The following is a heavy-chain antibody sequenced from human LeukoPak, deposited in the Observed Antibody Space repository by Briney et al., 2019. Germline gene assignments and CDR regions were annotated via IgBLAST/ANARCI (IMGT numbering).Heavy chain of an antibody. CDR2: FDPEDGET. CDR1: GYTLTELS. D-gene: IGHD6-19*01. J-gene: IGHJ6*02. V-gene: IGHV1-24*01. CDR3: ATHSSSGWRNYYYYYDMDV. Sequence: GASVKVSCKVSGYTLTELSMHWVRQAPGKGLEWMGGFDPEDGETIYAQKFQGRVTMTEDTSTDTAYMELSSLRSEDTAVYYCATHSSSGWRNYYYYYDMDVWGQGTTVTVSS.